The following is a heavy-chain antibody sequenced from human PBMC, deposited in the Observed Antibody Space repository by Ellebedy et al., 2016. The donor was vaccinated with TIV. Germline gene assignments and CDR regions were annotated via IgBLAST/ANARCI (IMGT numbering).Heavy chain of an antibody. J-gene: IGHJ6*02. D-gene: IGHD3-3*01. Sequence: GESLKISCAASGFTFSSYGMHWVRQAPGKGLEWVAVIWYDGSNKYYADSVKGRFTISRDNSKNTLYLQLGSLRSEDTAVYYCARDHTDVRFLEWLKAPSNPFFYYYYGMDVWGQGTTVTVSS. CDR1: GFTFSSYG. CDR3: ARDHTDVRFLEWLKAPSNPFFYYYYGMDV. CDR2: IWYDGSNK. V-gene: IGHV3-33*01.